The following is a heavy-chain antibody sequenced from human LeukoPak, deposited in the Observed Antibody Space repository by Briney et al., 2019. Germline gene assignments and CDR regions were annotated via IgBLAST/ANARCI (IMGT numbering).Heavy chain of an antibody. CDR2: ISGYNGNT. D-gene: IGHD3-22*01. J-gene: IGHJ4*02. V-gene: IGHV1-18*01. CDR3: ARGRSLHDPYDIIDY. Sequence: ASVKVSCKASGYTFTSYGITWVRQAPGQGLEWMGWISGYNGNTNYAQKLQGRVTMTTDTSTSTAYMELRSLRSDDTAVYCCARGRSLHDPYDIIDYWGQGTLVTVSS. CDR1: GYTFTSYG.